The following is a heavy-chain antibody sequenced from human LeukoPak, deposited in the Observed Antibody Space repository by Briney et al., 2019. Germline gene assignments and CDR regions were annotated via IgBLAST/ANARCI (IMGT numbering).Heavy chain of an antibody. V-gene: IGHV3-21*01. Sequence: PGGSLRLSCAASGFTFSSYSMNWVRQAPGKGLEWVSSISSSSTYIYYADSVKGRFTISRDNAKNSLYMQMNSLRADDTAVYYCARDLTGHNWFDPWGQGTLVTVSS. CDR2: ISSSSTYI. J-gene: IGHJ5*02. CDR3: ARDLTGHNWFDP. D-gene: IGHD7-27*01. CDR1: GFTFSSYS.